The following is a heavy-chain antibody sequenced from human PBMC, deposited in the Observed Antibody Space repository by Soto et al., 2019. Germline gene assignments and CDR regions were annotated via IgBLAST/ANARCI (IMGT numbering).Heavy chain of an antibody. J-gene: IGHJ3*02. CDR2: FRGTGDGT. CDR1: GFTFSSYA. V-gene: IGHV3-23*01. Sequence: EVQSLESGGGLVQPGGSLRLSCAASGFTFSSYAMSWVRQAPGKGLEWVSTFRGTGDGTYYADSVRGRFTVSRDNSKNTLYLQMNGLRGGDTAVYYCAKGPDPGAFDIWGQGTMVTVSS. CDR3: AKGPDPGAFDI. D-gene: IGHD3-10*01.